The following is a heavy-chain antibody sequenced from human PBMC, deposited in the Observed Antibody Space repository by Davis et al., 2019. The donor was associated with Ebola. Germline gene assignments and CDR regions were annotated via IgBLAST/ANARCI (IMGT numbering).Heavy chain of an antibody. J-gene: IGHJ3*02. V-gene: IGHV4-61*01. D-gene: IGHD3-3*01. CDR3: ARAHHYDFWSGSRGAFDI. CDR2: IYYSGST. Sequence: PSETLSLTCTVSGGSVSSGSYYWSWIRQPPGKGLEWIGYIYYSGSTNYNPSLKSRVTISVDTSKNQFSLKLSSVTAADTAVYYCARAHHYDFWSGSRGAFDIWGQGTMVTVSS. CDR1: GGSVSSGSYY.